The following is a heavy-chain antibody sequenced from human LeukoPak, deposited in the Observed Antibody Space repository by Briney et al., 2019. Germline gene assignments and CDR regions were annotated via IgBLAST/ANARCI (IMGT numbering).Heavy chain of an antibody. D-gene: IGHD3-9*01. V-gene: IGHV1-2*02. Sequence: ASVKVSCKASGYTFTGYYMHWVRQAPGQGLEWMGWINPNSGGTNYAQKFQGRVTMTRDTSISTAYMELSRLRSDDTAVYYCARALLVLRYFDPENWFDPWGQGTLVTVSS. J-gene: IGHJ5*02. CDR2: INPNSGGT. CDR3: ARALLVLRYFDPENWFDP. CDR1: GYTFTGYY.